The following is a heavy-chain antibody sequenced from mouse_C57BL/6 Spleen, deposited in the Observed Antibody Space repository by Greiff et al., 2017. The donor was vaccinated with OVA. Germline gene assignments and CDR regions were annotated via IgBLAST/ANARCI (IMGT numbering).Heavy chain of an antibody. J-gene: IGHJ3*01. V-gene: IGHV14-1*01. Sequence: VQLQQSGAELVRPGASVKLSCTASGFNIKDYYMHWVKQRPEQGLEWIGRIDPEDGDTEYAPKFQGKATMTADTSSNTAYLQLSSLTSEDTAVYYCTTVVEGPWFAYWGQGTLVTVSA. CDR3: TTVVEGPWFAY. D-gene: IGHD1-1*01. CDR2: IDPEDGDT. CDR1: GFNIKDYY.